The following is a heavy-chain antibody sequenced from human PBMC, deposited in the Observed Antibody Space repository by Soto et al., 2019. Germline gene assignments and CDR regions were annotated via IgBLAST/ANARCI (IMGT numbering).Heavy chain of an antibody. J-gene: IGHJ1*01. D-gene: IGHD3-22*01. Sequence: EVQLVESGGGLVQPGGSLRLSCAASGFTFSSYEMNWVRQAPGKGLEWVSYISSSGSTIYYADSVKGRFTISRDNAKNSLYLQMNSLRAEDTAVYYCARGAYYYDSSGYHTKVLKYFQHWGQGTLVTVSS. CDR2: ISSSGSTI. V-gene: IGHV3-48*03. CDR1: GFTFSSYE. CDR3: ARGAYYYDSSGYHTKVLKYFQH.